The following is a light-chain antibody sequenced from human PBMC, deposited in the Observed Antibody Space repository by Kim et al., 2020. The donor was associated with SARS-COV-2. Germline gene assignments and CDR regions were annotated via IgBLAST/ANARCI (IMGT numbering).Light chain of an antibody. J-gene: IGLJ3*02. V-gene: IGLV1-47*02. CDR1: SSNIGINY. CDR3: AAWDDSLSGAV. Sequence: GQRVTISCSGSSSNIGINYVYWYQQLPGAAPKLVIHSNNQRPSGVPDRFSRSKSGTSASLAISGLQSEDEADYYCAAWDDSLSGAVFGGGTQLTVL. CDR2: SNN.